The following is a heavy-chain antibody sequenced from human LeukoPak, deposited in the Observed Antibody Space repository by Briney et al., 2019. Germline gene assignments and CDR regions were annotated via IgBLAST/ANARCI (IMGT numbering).Heavy chain of an antibody. J-gene: IGHJ6*03. CDR2: INYSGST. Sequence: PSETLSLTCTVSNGSISPYYWTWIRQPPGKGLEYIGYINYSGSTKYNPSLKSRLTISVGTPKNQFFLELSSVTAADTAVYYCARARVSDTSGPYFGYFYDMDVWGKGTTVIVSS. CDR3: ARARVSDTSGPYFGYFYDMDV. D-gene: IGHD3-22*01. V-gene: IGHV4-59*01. CDR1: NGSISPYY.